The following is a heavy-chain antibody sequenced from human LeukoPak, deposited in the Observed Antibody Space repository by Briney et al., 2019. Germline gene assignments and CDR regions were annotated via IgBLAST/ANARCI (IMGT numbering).Heavy chain of an antibody. J-gene: IGHJ3*02. CDR3: ARDLRPSNAFDI. D-gene: IGHD6-6*01. Sequence: PSETLSLTCTVSGGSISSYYWSWIRQPPGKGLEWIGYIYYSGSTNYNPSLKSRVTISVDTSKNHFSLKLSSVTAADTAVYYCARDLRPSNAFDIWGQGTIVTVSS. CDR1: GGSISSYY. CDR2: IYYSGST. V-gene: IGHV4-59*01.